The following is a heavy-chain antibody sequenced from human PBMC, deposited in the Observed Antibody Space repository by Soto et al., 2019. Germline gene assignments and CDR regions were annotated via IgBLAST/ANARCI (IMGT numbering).Heavy chain of an antibody. CDR2: IYYIGST. V-gene: IGHV4-31*03. CDR1: GGTIISGGYY. CDR3: ARSVFP. J-gene: IGHJ5*02. Sequence: PSETLSVTCTVSGGTIISGGYYWNWLRQHPGKGLEWIGYIYYIGSTYYNPSLKSRVTISLDTSKNQFSLKLSSVTAADTAVYYCARSVFPWGQGTLVTVSS.